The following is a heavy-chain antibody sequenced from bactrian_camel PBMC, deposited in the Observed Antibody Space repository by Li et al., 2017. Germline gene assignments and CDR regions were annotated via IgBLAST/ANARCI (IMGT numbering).Heavy chain of an antibody. V-gene: IGHV3S55*01. D-gene: IGHD2*01. CDR2: IDNDGSP. CDR3: ALRWGYGCTILGSQYNY. CDR1: GFSATRYC. Sequence: HVQLVESGGRSVQVGGSLRLECAASGFSATRYCSGWFRQAPGNEREGVAMIDNDGSPNYAESVKGRFTISKDNAKNTLYLQMNSLKPEDTAMYYCALRWGYGCTILGSQYNYWGQGTQVTVS. J-gene: IGHJ4*01.